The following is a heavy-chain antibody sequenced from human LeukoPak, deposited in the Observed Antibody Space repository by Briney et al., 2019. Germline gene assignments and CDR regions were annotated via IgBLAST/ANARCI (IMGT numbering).Heavy chain of an antibody. CDR3: ARLAVRGVITEPDV. CDR1: GGSISSSSYY. CDR2: INHSGST. J-gene: IGHJ6*04. V-gene: IGHV4-39*07. D-gene: IGHD3-10*01. Sequence: SETLSLTCTVSGGSISSSSYYWSWIRQPPGKGLEWIGEINHSGSTNYNPSLKSRVTISVDTSKNQFSLKLSSVTAADTAVYYCARLAVRGVITEPDVWGKGTTVTISS.